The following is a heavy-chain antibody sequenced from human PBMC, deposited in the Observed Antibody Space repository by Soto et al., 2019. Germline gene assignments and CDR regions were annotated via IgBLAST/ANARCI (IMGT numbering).Heavy chain of an antibody. Sequence: GASVKVSCKASGYTLTSYYMHWVRQAPGQGLEWMGIINPSGGSTSYAQKFQGRVTMTRDTSTSTVYMELSSLRSEDTAVYYCARDMRGGIVVVPAAWGEWGYWGQGTLVTVSS. CDR1: GYTLTSYY. V-gene: IGHV1-46*01. J-gene: IGHJ4*02. CDR2: INPSGGST. D-gene: IGHD2-2*01. CDR3: ARDMRGGIVVVPAAWGEWGY.